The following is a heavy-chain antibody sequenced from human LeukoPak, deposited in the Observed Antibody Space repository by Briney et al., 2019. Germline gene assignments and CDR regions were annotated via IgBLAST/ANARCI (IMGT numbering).Heavy chain of an antibody. CDR2: INPNSGGT. CDR3: ASPKYAGEYYFDY. V-gene: IGHV1-2*02. J-gene: IGHJ4*02. D-gene: IGHD2-2*01. Sequence: RASVKVSCKASGYTFTGYFVHWVRQAPGQGLEWMGWINPNSGGTNYAQKFQGRVTMTRDTSISTAYMELSRLRFDDTAVYYCASPKYAGEYYFDYWGQGTLVTVSS. CDR1: GYTFTGYF.